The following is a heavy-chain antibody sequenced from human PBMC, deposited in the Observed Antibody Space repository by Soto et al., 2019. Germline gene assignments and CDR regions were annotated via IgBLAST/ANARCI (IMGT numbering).Heavy chain of an antibody. Sequence: GGSLRLSCAASGFTFSSYAMSWVRQAPGKGLEWVSAISGSGGSTYYADSVKGRFTISRDNSKNTLYLQMNSLRAEDTAVYYCAKLGFFEGHYYYYMDVWGKGTTVTVSS. CDR1: GFTFSSYA. CDR3: AKLGFFEGHYYYYMDV. V-gene: IGHV3-23*01. J-gene: IGHJ6*03. CDR2: ISGSGGST. D-gene: IGHD3-10*01.